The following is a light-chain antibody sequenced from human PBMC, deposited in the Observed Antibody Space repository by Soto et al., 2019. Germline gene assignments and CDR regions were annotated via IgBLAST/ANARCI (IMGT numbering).Light chain of an antibody. CDR3: ISYAGSSNV. CDR1: SSDVGGYNY. V-gene: IGLV2-8*01. J-gene: IGLJ1*01. Sequence: QSALTQPPSASGSPGQSVAISCTGTSSDVGGYNYVSWYQQHPGKAPKLMIYEVNNRPSGVPDRFSGSKSGNTASLTVSGLQAEDEADYYCISYAGSSNVFGTGTKLTVL. CDR2: EVN.